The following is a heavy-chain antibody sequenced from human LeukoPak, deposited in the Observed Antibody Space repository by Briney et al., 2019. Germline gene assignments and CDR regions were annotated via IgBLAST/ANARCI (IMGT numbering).Heavy chain of an antibody. CDR1: GGSFSGYY. Sequence: SETLSLTCAVYGGSFSGYYWSWIRQPPGKGLEWIGEINHSGSTNYNPSLKSRVTISVDTSKNQLSLKLSSVTAADTAVYYCAIAAAGTRDAFDIWGQGTMVTVSS. J-gene: IGHJ3*02. CDR3: AIAAAGTRDAFDI. D-gene: IGHD6-13*01. CDR2: INHSGST. V-gene: IGHV4-34*01.